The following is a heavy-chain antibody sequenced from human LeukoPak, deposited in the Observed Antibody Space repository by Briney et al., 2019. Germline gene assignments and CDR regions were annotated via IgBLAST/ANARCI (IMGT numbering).Heavy chain of an antibody. CDR3: AKQGFGC. V-gene: IGHV3-23*01. CDR1: GFTLSSYA. J-gene: IGHJ4*02. Sequence: QPGGSLRLSCTASGFTLSSYAMSWVGKAPGEGLEWVSTISGSADNTNYAEAVKGRFTISRDNSKNTMYLQMNSLRAEDTAVYYCAKQGFGCWGQGTLVTVSS. CDR2: ISGSADNT.